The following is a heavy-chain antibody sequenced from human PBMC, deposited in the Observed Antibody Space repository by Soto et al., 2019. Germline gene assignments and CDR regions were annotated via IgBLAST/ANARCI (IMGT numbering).Heavy chain of an antibody. D-gene: IGHD3-22*01. CDR3: ARDPAYNYYYDSSGSRFDP. J-gene: IGHJ5*02. Sequence: PGGSLRLSCAASGFTVSSNYMSWVRQAPGKGLEWVSVIYSGGSTYSADSVKGRFTISRDNSKNTLYLQMNSLRAEDTAVYYCARDPAYNYYYDSSGSRFDPWGQGTLVTVSS. CDR1: GFTVSSNY. CDR2: IYSGGST. V-gene: IGHV3-53*01.